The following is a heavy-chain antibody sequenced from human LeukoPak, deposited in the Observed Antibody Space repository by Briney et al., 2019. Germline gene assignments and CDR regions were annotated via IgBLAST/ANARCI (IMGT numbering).Heavy chain of an antibody. V-gene: IGHV1-18*01. CDR3: ASLERRDYYYGMDV. D-gene: IGHD1-1*01. J-gene: IGHJ6*02. CDR1: GYTFTSYG. Sequence: GASVKVSCKASGYTFTSYGISWVRQAPGQGLEWMGWISAYNGNTNYAQKFQGRVTITRDTSASTAYMELSSLRSEDTAVYYCASLERRDYYYGMDVWGQGTTVTVSS. CDR2: ISAYNGNT.